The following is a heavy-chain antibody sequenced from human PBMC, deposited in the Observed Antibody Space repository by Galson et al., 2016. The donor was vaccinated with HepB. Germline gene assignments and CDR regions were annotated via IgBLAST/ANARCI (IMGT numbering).Heavy chain of an antibody. V-gene: IGHV3-33*01. CDR2: IWHDGSNK. D-gene: IGHD6-13*01. CDR3: AREMHVAAAAAFDF. CDR1: EFTFSTYG. J-gene: IGHJ4*02. Sequence: SLRLSCAASEFTFSTYGMHWVRQAPGKGLEWVALIWHDGSNKYYADSVKGRFTISRDNPKNKLYLQMNSLKVEDTAVYYCAREMHVAAAAAFDFWGRGTLVTVSS.